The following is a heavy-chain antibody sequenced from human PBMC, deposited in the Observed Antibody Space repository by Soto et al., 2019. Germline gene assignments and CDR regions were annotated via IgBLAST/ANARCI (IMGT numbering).Heavy chain of an antibody. CDR3: ARAEVDMPTP. CDR1: GFSVTASY. Sequence: EMYLVDSGGGLVQPGGSLRLSCAASGFSVTASYMIWVRQAPGKGLEFVSVIWTNGGTLYADSVKGRFILSRDNSMNTVYLQMNSLRVEDTAVYYCARAEVDMPTPWGPGTLVTVSS. CDR2: IWTNGGT. D-gene: IGHD2-15*01. J-gene: IGHJ5*02. V-gene: IGHV3-66*01.